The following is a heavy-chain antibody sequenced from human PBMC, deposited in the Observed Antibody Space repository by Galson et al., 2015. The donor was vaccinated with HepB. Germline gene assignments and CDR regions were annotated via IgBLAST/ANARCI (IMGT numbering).Heavy chain of an antibody. J-gene: IGHJ4*02. D-gene: IGHD2-21*02. CDR3: AKAPIPYCGGDCYSKGLDY. CDR2: ISGSGGST. Sequence: SLRLSCAASGSTFSSYAMSWVRQAPGKGLEWVSAISGSGGSTYYADSVKGRFTISRDNPKNTLYLQMNSLRAEDTAVYYCAKAPIPYCGGDCYSKGLDYWGQGTLVTVSS. V-gene: IGHV3-23*01. CDR1: GSTFSSYA.